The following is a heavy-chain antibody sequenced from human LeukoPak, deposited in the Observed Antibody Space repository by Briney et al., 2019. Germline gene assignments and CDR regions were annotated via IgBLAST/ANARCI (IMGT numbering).Heavy chain of an antibody. CDR3: SRENGAFSPFGY. CDR2: ISLTGLT. D-gene: IGHD2-8*01. V-gene: IGHV4-4*02. Sequence: PSETLSLPCGVSGGSSSNTNWWSWVRQPPGQGLEWIGEISLTGLTHYNPSLESRVTVSLDKSKNQLSLNLTSVTAADTAVYYCSRENGAFSPFGYWGQGILVTVLS. J-gene: IGHJ4*02. CDR1: GGSSSNTNW.